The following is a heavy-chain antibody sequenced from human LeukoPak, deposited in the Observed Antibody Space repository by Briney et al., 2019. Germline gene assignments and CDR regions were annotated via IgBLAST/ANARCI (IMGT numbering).Heavy chain of an antibody. CDR1: GGSISSYY. V-gene: IGHV4-59*01. D-gene: IGHD5-12*01. Sequence: CXVSGGSISSYYWSWIRQSPGKGLEWIGYIYYSGSTNYNPSLKSRVTISVDTSKNQFSLRLSSVTAADTAVYYCGXXXGYDWESFHDYWGQGTLVTVSS. CDR2: IYYSGST. CDR3: GXXXGYDWESFHDY. J-gene: IGHJ4*02.